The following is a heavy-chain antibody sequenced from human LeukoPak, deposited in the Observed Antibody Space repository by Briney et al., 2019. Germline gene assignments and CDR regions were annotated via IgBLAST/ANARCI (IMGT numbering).Heavy chain of an antibody. Sequence: SETLSLTCAVSGYSISSGYYWGWIRQPPGKGLEWIGSIYHSGSTYYNPSLKSRVTISVDTFKNQFSLKLSSVTAADTAVYYCVVSFGGVIANYFDYWGQGTLVTVSS. CDR3: VVSFGGVIANYFDY. V-gene: IGHV4-38-2*01. CDR1: GYSISSGYY. CDR2: IYHSGST. D-gene: IGHD3-16*02. J-gene: IGHJ4*02.